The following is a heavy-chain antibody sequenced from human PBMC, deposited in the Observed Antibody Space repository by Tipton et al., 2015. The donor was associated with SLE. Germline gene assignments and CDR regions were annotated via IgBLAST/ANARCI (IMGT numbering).Heavy chain of an antibody. Sequence: LRLSCTVSGGSISSGSYYWSWIRQPAGKGLEWIGRIYTSGSTNYNPSLKSRVTISVDTSKNQFSLKLSSVTAADTAVYYCARLRITIFGVVRGAFDIWGQGTMVTVSS. D-gene: IGHD3-3*01. V-gene: IGHV4-61*02. CDR2: IYTSGST. CDR3: ARLRITIFGVVRGAFDI. J-gene: IGHJ3*02. CDR1: GGSISSGSYY.